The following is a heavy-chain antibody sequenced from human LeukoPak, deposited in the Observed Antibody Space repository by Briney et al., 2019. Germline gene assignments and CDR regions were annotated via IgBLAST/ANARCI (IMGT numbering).Heavy chain of an antibody. Sequence: ASVKVSCKASGYTFTGYGISWVRQAPGQGLEWMGGIIPIFGTANYAQKFQGRVTITADESTSTAYMELSSLRSEDTAVYCCASQSSIAAPWGWFDPWGQGTLVTVSS. CDR1: GYTFTGYG. D-gene: IGHD6-6*01. CDR3: ASQSSIAAPWGWFDP. J-gene: IGHJ5*02. V-gene: IGHV1-69*13. CDR2: IIPIFGTA.